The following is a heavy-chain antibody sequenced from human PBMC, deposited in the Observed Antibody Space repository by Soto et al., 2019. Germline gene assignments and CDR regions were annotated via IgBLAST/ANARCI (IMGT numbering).Heavy chain of an antibody. CDR2: INHSGST. CDR1: GGSFSGYY. J-gene: IGHJ6*02. D-gene: IGHD3-3*01. V-gene: IGHV4-34*01. Sequence: PSETLSLTCAVYGGSFSGYYWSWIRQPPGKGLEWIGEINHSGSTYYNPSLKSRVTISVDTSKNQFSLKLSSVTAADTAVYYCARHSNGDTIFGVVITYGMDVWGQGTTVTVSS. CDR3: ARHSNGDTIFGVVITYGMDV.